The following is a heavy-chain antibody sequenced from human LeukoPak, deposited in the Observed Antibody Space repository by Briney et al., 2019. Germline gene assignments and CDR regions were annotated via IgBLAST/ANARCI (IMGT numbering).Heavy chain of an antibody. CDR3: AKGKTGTTVTPPVY. J-gene: IGHJ4*02. V-gene: IGHV3-30*18. CDR1: GFTFSSYG. D-gene: IGHD4-17*01. CDR2: ISYDGSNK. Sequence: GRSLRLSCAASGFTFSSYGMHWVRQAPGKGLEWVAVISYDGSNKYYADSVKGRFTISRDNSKNTLYLQMNSLRAEDTAVYYCAKGKTGTTVTPPVYWGQGTLVTVSS.